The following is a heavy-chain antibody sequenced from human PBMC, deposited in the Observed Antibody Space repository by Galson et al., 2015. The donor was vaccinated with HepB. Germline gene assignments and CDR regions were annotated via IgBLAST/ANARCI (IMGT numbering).Heavy chain of an antibody. CDR2: ISRSXSNI. D-gene: IGHD3-9*01. J-gene: IGHJ4*02. CDR3: ASLSRYLCEF. V-gene: IGHV3-21*01. CDR1: GVSXXXYT. Sequence: SLRLSXXXSGVSXXXYTXXWVRQAXGKGLXXVSSISRSXSNIYYADSVKGRXXXPRDNDRNSLFXXMNXXKAEXXAVFYCASLSRYLCEFWGQGTLVTV.